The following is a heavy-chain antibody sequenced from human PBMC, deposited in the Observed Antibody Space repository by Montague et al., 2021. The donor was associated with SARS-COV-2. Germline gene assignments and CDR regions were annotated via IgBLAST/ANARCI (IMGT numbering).Heavy chain of an antibody. V-gene: IGHV4-59*08. D-gene: IGHD3-9*01. Sequence: SETLSLTCTVSGGSISSYYWSWIRQPPAKGLEWIGYIYYSGSTNYNPSLKSRVTISIDTSKNQFSLKLSSVTAADTAVYYCARHALGYFDWLNEGYFDYWGQGTLVTVSS. CDR3: ARHALGYFDWLNEGYFDY. CDR1: GGSISSYY. J-gene: IGHJ4*02. CDR2: IYYSGST.